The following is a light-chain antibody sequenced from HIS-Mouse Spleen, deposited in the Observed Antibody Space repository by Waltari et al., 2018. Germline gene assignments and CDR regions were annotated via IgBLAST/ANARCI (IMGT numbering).Light chain of an antibody. Sequence: QSALTQPPSVSGSPGQSVTIPCTRTSSDVGSYKRVSWHQHPPGTAPKLMIYEVSNRPSGVPDRFSGSKSGNTASLTISGLQAEDEADYYCSLYTSSSTLVFGGGTKLTVL. CDR1: SSDVGSYKR. CDR2: EVS. V-gene: IGLV2-18*01. CDR3: SLYTSSSTLV. J-gene: IGLJ2*01.